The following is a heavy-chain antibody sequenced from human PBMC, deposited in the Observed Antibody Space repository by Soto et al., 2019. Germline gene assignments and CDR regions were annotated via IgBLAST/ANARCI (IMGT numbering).Heavy chain of an antibody. Sequence: QVQLVDSGGGVVQPGRSLRVSCAASGFTFSTYGMYWVRHAPGKGLEWVAAISSDGSNKYYADSVKGRFTISRDNSKNTVYLQMNSLRAEDTAVYYCAKGSYSGRYSDFDYWGQGTLVTVSS. CDR1: GFTFSTYG. CDR2: ISSDGSNK. V-gene: IGHV3-30*18. D-gene: IGHD1-26*01. CDR3: AKGSYSGRYSDFDY. J-gene: IGHJ4*02.